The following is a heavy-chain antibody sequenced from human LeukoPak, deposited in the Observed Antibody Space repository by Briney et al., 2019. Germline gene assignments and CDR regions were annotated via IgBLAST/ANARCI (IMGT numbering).Heavy chain of an antibody. Sequence: GASVKVSCKASGYTFTTYDIHWVRQATGQGLEWMGWMNPNSGNTGYAQKFQGRVTITRSTSISTAYMELSSLRSEDTAVYYCAREDAGGFDYWGQGTLVTVSS. V-gene: IGHV1-8*03. CDR1: GYTFTTYD. J-gene: IGHJ4*02. D-gene: IGHD3-16*01. CDR3: AREDAGGFDY. CDR2: MNPNSGNT.